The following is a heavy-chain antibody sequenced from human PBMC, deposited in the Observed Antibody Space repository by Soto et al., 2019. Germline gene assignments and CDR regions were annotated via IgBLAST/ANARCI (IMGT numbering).Heavy chain of an antibody. CDR3: ARQLDILTGYTY. V-gene: IGHV5-51*01. Sequence: GESLKISCKGSGYSFISYWIAWVRQMPGKGLEWMGIIYPGDSDTRYSPSFQGQVTISADKSISTAYLHWTSLKASDTAMYYCARQLDILTGYTYWGQGTLVTVSS. J-gene: IGHJ4*02. CDR2: IYPGDSDT. D-gene: IGHD3-9*01. CDR1: GYSFISYW.